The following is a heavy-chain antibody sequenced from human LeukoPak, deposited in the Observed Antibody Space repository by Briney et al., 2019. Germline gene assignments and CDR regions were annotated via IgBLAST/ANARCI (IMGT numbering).Heavy chain of an antibody. Sequence: PSETLSLTCTVSGGSISSYYWSWIRQPPGKGLEWIGYIYYSGSTNYNPSLKSRVTISVDTSKNQFSLKLSSVTAADTAVYYCARDYCSSTSCYVPNWFDPWGQGTLVTVSS. J-gene: IGHJ5*02. V-gene: IGHV4-59*12. CDR3: ARDYCSSTSCYVPNWFDP. CDR2: IYYSGST. CDR1: GGSISSYY. D-gene: IGHD2-2*01.